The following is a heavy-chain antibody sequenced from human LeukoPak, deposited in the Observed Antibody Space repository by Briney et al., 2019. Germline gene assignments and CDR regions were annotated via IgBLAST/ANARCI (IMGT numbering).Heavy chain of an antibody. J-gene: IGHJ4*02. Sequence: PSETLSLTCTVSGGSVSSYYWSWIRQPPGKGLEWIGYIYYSGSTNYNPSLESRVTISVDTSKNQFSLKLSSVTAADTAVYYCARDIAAAGTHFDYWGQGILVTVSS. V-gene: IGHV4-59*02. CDR1: GGSVSSYY. CDR2: IYYSGST. D-gene: IGHD6-13*01. CDR3: ARDIAAAGTHFDY.